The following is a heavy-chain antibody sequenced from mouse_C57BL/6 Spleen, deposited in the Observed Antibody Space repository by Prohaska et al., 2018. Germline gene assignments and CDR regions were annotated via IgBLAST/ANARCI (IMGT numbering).Heavy chain of an antibody. D-gene: IGHD3-2*02. CDR3: ARDSSGYAY. CDR2: IHPNSGST. CDR1: GYTFTSYW. J-gene: IGHJ3*01. V-gene: IGHV1-64*01. Sequence: GAELVKPGASVKLSCKASGYTFTSYWMHWVKQRPGQGLEWIGMIHPNSGSTNYNEKFKSKATLTVDKSSSTAYMQLSSLTSEDSAVYYCARDSSGYAYWGQGTLVTVSA.